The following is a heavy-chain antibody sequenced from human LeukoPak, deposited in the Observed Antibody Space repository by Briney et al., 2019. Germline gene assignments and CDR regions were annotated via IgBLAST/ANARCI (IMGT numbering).Heavy chain of an antibody. CDR2: MNPNSGNT. CDR1: GYTFTSYY. Sequence: ASVTVSFKTSGYTFTSYYISWVRQATGQGLEWMGWMNPNSGNTGYAQKFQGRVTMTRNTSISTAYMELSSLRSEDTAVYYCARPRITMVRGVRHYYYMDVWGKGTTVTISS. V-gene: IGHV1-8*01. J-gene: IGHJ6*03. D-gene: IGHD3-10*01. CDR3: ARPRITMVRGVRHYYYMDV.